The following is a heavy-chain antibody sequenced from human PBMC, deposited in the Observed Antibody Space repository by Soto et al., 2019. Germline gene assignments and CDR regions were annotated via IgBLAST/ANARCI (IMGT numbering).Heavy chain of an antibody. CDR1: GYSFTSYW. CDR2: IYPGDSDT. CDR3: ARPKGYSSGSRYFDY. Sequence: PGESLKISCKGSGYSFTSYWIGWVRQMPGKGLEWMGIIYPGDSDTRYSTSFQGQVTISADKSISTAYLQWSSLKASDTAMYYCARPKGYSSGSRYFDYWGQGTLVTVSS. D-gene: IGHD6-19*01. V-gene: IGHV5-51*01. J-gene: IGHJ4*02.